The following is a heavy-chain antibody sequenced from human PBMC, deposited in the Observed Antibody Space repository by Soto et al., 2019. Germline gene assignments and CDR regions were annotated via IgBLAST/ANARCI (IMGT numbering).Heavy chain of an antibody. CDR2: ISCHNANT. J-gene: IGHJ5*02. V-gene: IGHV1-18*01. CDR1: RYSFTDYG. CDR3: TRGPRYNSGWYRDWSDP. D-gene: IGHD6-19*01. Sequence: QVHLEQSGGEVRKPGASVKVSCKASRYSFTDYGIRWVRQAHGKGPEWMGWISCHNANTSHAQKFQDRVTLSTETSKKTAYLELRSPRSDHTAVYYCTRGPRYNSGWYRDWSDPWGQGTLVTVSS.